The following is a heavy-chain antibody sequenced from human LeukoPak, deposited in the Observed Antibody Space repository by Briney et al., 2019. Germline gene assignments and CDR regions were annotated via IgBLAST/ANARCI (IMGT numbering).Heavy chain of an antibody. CDR1: GFTFSDYY. CDR2: ISSSSSYT. V-gene: IGHV3-11*06. CDR3: ARLTMVRGVTNWYFDL. D-gene: IGHD3-10*01. Sequence: GGSLRLSCAASGFTFSDYYMSWIRQAPGKGLEWVSYISSSSSYTNYADSVKGQFTISRDNAKNSLYLQMNSLRAEDTAVYYCARLTMVRGVTNWYFDLWGRGTLVTVSS. J-gene: IGHJ2*01.